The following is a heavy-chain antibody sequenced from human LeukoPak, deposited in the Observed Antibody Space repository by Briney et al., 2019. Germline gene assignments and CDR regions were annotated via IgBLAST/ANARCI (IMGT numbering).Heavy chain of an antibody. J-gene: IGHJ4*02. D-gene: IGHD3-22*01. CDR1: GYTFTSYG. CDR3: ARDTLESRNTYYYDSSGYYYGDY. V-gene: IGHV1-18*01. CDR2: ISAYNGNT. Sequence: ASVKVSCKASGYTFTSYGISWVRQAPGQGLEWMGWISAYNGNTNYAQKLQGRVTMTTDTSTSTAYMELRSLRSDDTAVYYCARDTLESRNTYYYDSSGYYYGDYWGQGTLVTVSS.